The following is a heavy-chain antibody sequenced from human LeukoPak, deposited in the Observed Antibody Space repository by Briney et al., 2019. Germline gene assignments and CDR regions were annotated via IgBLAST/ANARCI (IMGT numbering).Heavy chain of an antibody. Sequence: PGGSLRLSCAASGFTFSIYPINWVRQAPGKGLEWISHIRDDGTTDYADSVKGRFTITRDNARNSLYLQLNSLRDEDTAVYYCARDHDYAFDNWGQGTLVTVSS. CDR2: IRDDGTT. V-gene: IGHV3-48*02. CDR1: GFTFSIYP. J-gene: IGHJ4*02. CDR3: ARDHDYAFDN. D-gene: IGHD2-2*01.